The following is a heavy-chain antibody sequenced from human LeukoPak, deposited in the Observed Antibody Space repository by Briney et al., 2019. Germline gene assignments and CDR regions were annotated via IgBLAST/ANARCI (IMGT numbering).Heavy chain of an antibody. CDR3: TTEKSDSRLCCAFDI. J-gene: IGHJ3*02. D-gene: IGHD3-22*01. V-gene: IGHV3-15*01. CDR1: GFTFSNAW. Sequence: GGSLRLSCAASGFTFSNAWMSWVRQAPGKGLEWVGRIKSKTDGGTTDYAAPVKGRFTISRDDSKNTLYLQMNSLKTEDTAVYYCTTEKSDSRLCCAFDIWGQGTMVTVSS. CDR2: IKSKTDGGTT.